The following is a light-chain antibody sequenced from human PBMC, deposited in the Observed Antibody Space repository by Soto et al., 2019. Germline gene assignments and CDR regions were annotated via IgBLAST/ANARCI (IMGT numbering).Light chain of an antibody. CDR1: SSDVGGYNY. V-gene: IGLV2-14*01. Sequence: QSALTQPASVSGSPGQSITISCTGTSSDVGGYNYVSWYQQHPGKAPKLMIYEVSNRPSGVSNRFYGSKSGTTASLTISGLQAEDEADYYCSSYTSSSTQVFGTGTKVTVL. CDR2: EVS. CDR3: SSYTSSSTQV. J-gene: IGLJ1*01.